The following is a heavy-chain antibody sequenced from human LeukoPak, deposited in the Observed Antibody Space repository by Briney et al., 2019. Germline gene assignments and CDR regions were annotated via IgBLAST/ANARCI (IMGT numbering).Heavy chain of an antibody. Sequence: PSETLSLTCTVSGGSISSHYWSWIRQPPGKGLEWIGYIYYSGSTNYNPSLKSRVTISVDTSKNQFSLKLSSVTAADTAVYYCARDSFRSGVDYWGQGTLVTVSS. J-gene: IGHJ4*02. CDR1: GGSISSHY. CDR2: IYYSGST. CDR3: ARDSFRSGVDY. D-gene: IGHD1-26*01. V-gene: IGHV4-59*11.